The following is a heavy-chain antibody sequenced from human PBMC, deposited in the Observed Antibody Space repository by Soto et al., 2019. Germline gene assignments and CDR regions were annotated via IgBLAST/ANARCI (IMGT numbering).Heavy chain of an antibody. CDR3: ARASYDSSGYDY. CDR2: IYSGGST. D-gene: IGHD3-22*01. V-gene: IGHV3-53*01. J-gene: IGHJ4*02. CDR1: GFTVSSNY. Sequence: GSLRLSCAASGFTVSSNYMSWVRQAPGRGLEWVSVIYSGGSTYYADSVKGRFTISRDNSKNTLYLQMNSLRAEDTAVYYCARASYDSSGYDYWGEGTLVTVSS.